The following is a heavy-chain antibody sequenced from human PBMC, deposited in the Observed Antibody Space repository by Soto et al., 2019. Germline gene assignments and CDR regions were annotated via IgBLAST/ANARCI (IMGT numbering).Heavy chain of an antibody. D-gene: IGHD6-6*01. J-gene: IGHJ4*02. Sequence: QLQLQESGSGLVKPSQTLSLTCAVSGGSISSGGFSWSWIRQPPGKGLESIGYIYRSGSTYYNPSLKSRVTISVDRSKNQFSLKLSSVTAADTAVYYCAGGIAARPLGYWGQGTLVTVSS. CDR2: IYRSGST. CDR1: GGSISSGGFS. CDR3: AGGIAARPLGY. V-gene: IGHV4-30-2*01.